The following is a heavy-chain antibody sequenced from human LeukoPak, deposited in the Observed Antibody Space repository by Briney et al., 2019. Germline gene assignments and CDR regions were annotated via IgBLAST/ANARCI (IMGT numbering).Heavy chain of an antibody. J-gene: IGHJ3*02. D-gene: IGHD2-2*01. CDR2: ISDSGDDT. CDR3: ARLRCSSNSCASRGAFDI. Sequence: GGSLRLSCTGSGFTFSNYVMSWVRQAPGKRLEWVSGISDSGDDTDYADSVKGRFTISRDNSKNTLFLQMNILRVEDTAVYYCARLRCSSNSCASRGAFDIWGQGTMVTVSS. CDR1: GFTFSNYV. V-gene: IGHV3-23*01.